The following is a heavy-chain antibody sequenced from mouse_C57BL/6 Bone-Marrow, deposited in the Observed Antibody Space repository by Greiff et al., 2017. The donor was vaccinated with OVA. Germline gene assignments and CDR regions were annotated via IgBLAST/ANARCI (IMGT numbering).Heavy chain of an antibody. D-gene: IGHD1-1*01. CDR3: ANSTGVGAKDY. CDR1: GFTFSDYG. V-gene: IGHV5-17*01. Sequence: EVMLVESGGGLVKPGGSLKLSCAASGFTFSDYGMHWVRQAPEKGLEWVAYISSGSSTIYYADTVKGRFTFSRDNAKNTRFLQMTSLRSEDKDCDYSANSTGVGAKDYWGQGTSVTVSS. CDR2: ISSGSSTI. J-gene: IGHJ4*01.